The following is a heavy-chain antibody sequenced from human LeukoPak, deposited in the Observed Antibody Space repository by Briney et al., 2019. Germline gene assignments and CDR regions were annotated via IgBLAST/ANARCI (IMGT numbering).Heavy chain of an antibody. J-gene: IGHJ4*02. CDR3: ARDHDYGPDY. Sequence: GASVKVSCKTSGYSFTVHYLHWPRQAPGQGLEWMGWIKPDSGATTFAQNFQGRVTKTSDTSINTAYMELSSLTSDDTAMYYCARDHDYGPDYWGQGTLVTVSA. V-gene: IGHV1-2*02. CDR1: GYSFTVHY. D-gene: IGHD4/OR15-4a*01. CDR2: IKPDSGAT.